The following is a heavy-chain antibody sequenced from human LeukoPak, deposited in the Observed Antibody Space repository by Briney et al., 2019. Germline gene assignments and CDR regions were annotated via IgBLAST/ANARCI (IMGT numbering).Heavy chain of an antibody. D-gene: IGHD3-10*01. CDR1: GFTFSSYS. CDR2: ISSSSSYI. V-gene: IGHV3-21*01. Sequence: GGSLRLSCAASGFTFSSYSMNWVREAPGKGLECVSSISSSSSYIYYADSVKGRFTISRDNAKNSLYLQMNSLRAEDTAVYYCARAFGGADQFDYWGQGTLVTVSS. J-gene: IGHJ4*02. CDR3: ARAFGGADQFDY.